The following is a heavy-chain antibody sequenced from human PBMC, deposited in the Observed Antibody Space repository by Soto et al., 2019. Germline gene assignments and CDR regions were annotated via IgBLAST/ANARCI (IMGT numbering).Heavy chain of an antibody. CDR2: IYYSGST. Sequence: QVQLQESGPGLVKPSETLSLTCTVSGGSISSYYWSWIRQPPGKGLEWIGYIYYSGSTNYNPSLKSRVTISVDTSKNQFSLKLSSVTAADTAVYYCASVDIVATIGYWGQGTLVTVSS. V-gene: IGHV4-59*01. D-gene: IGHD5-12*01. J-gene: IGHJ4*02. CDR3: ASVDIVATIGY. CDR1: GGSISSYY.